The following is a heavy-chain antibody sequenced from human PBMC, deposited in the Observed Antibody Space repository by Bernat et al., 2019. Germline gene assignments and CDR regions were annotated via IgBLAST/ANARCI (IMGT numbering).Heavy chain of an antibody. CDR1: GYTFTSYG. D-gene: IGHD3-3*01. J-gene: IGHJ4*02. CDR3: ARLYYDFWSGYNIDY. CDR2: ISAYNGNT. Sequence: QVQLVQSGAEVKKPGASVKVSCKASGYTFTSYGISWVRQAPGHGLEWMGWISAYNGNTNYAQKLQGRVTMTTDTSTSTAYMELRSLRSDDTAVYYCARLYYDFWSGYNIDYWGQGTLVTVSS. V-gene: IGHV1-18*01.